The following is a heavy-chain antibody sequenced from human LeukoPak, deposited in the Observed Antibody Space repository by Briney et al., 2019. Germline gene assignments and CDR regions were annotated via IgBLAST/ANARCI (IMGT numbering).Heavy chain of an antibody. Sequence: SVKVSCKASGGTFSSYAISWVRQAPGQGLEWMGGIIPIFGTANYAQKFQGRVTITADKSTSTAYMELSSLRSEDTAVYYCARVGGSSWEIRDAFDIWGQGTMVTVSS. V-gene: IGHV1-69*06. CDR2: IIPIFGTA. CDR3: ARVGGSSWEIRDAFDI. J-gene: IGHJ3*02. CDR1: GGTFSSYA. D-gene: IGHD6-13*01.